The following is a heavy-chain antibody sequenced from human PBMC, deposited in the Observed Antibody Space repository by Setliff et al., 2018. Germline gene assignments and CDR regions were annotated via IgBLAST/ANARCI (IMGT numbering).Heavy chain of an antibody. V-gene: IGHV3-72*01. CDR1: GFTFSNHY. Sequence: PGGSLRLSCAASGFTFSNHYMDWVRQAPGKGLEWIGRTRDKANTYAQKFQGRVTMTRDTSTSTVYMDMSSLRSEDTAVYYCARDVFPYHYEGAFDIWGQGTMVTVSS. J-gene: IGHJ3*02. CDR2: TRDKANTYA. D-gene: IGHD3-22*01. CDR3: ARDVFPYHYEGAFDI.